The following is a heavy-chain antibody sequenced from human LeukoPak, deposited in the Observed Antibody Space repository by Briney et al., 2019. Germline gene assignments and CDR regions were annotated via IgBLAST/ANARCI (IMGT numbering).Heavy chain of an antibody. V-gene: IGHV4-4*02. CDR3: ARDRPGAWWLELGGAFDI. CDR1: GGSISSSNW. D-gene: IGHD1-7*01. CDR2: IYHSGST. J-gene: IGHJ3*02. Sequence: PSETLSLTCAVSGGSISSSNWWSWVRQPPGKGLEWIGEIYHSGSTNYNPSLKSRVTISVDTSKNQFSLKLSSVTAADTAVYYCARDRPGAWWLELGGAFDIWGQGTMVTVSS.